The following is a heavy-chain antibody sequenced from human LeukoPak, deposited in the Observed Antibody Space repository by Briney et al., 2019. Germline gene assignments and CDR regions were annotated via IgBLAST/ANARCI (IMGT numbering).Heavy chain of an antibody. Sequence: SVKVSCKASGGTFSSYAISWVRQAPGQGLEWMGGIIPIFGTANYAQKFQGRVTITADKSTSTAYMELSSLRSDDTAVYYCASNPPYYYGSGSSYYFDYWGQGTLVTVSS. CDR3: ASNPPYYYGSGSSYYFDY. J-gene: IGHJ4*02. V-gene: IGHV1-69*06. D-gene: IGHD3-10*01. CDR2: IIPIFGTA. CDR1: GGTFSSYA.